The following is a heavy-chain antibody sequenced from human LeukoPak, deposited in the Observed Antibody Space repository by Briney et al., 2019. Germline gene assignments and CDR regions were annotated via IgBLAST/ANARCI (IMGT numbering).Heavy chain of an antibody. J-gene: IGHJ4*02. CDR3: AAELNWNGRRTCSFDY. V-gene: IGHV1-69*01. CDR1: GGTFSSYA. Sequence: SVKVSCKASGGTFSSYAISWVRQAPGQGLEWMGGIIPIFGTANYAQKFQGRVTITADESTSTAYMELSSLRSEDTAVYYCAAELNWNGRRTCSFDYWGQGTLVTVSS. CDR2: IIPIFGTA. D-gene: IGHD1-1*01.